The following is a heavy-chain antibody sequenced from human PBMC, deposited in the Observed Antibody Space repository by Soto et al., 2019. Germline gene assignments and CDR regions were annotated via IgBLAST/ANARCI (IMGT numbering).Heavy chain of an antibody. CDR3: AALRPLAAAVYYGMDV. Sequence: PGESLKISCKGSGYSFTSYWISWVRQMPGKGLEWMGRIDPSDSYTNYSPSFQGHVTISADKSVSTAYLQWSSLKASDTAMYYCAALRPLAAAVYYGMDVWGQGTTVTVSS. CDR2: IDPSDSYT. V-gene: IGHV5-10-1*01. CDR1: GYSFTSYW. J-gene: IGHJ6*02. D-gene: IGHD6-13*01.